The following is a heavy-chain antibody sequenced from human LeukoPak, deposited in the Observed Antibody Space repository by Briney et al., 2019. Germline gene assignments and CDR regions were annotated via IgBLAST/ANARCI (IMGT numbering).Heavy chain of an antibody. V-gene: IGHV4-38-2*02. CDR2: IYHSGST. Sequence: SETLSLTCTVSGYSISSGYYWGWIRQPPGKGLEWIGSIYHSGSTYYNPSLKSRVTISVDRSKNQFSLKLSSVTAADTAVYYCARDYDILTGDDAFDIWGQGTMVTVSS. CDR3: ARDYDILTGDDAFDI. J-gene: IGHJ3*02. CDR1: GYSISSGYY. D-gene: IGHD3-9*01.